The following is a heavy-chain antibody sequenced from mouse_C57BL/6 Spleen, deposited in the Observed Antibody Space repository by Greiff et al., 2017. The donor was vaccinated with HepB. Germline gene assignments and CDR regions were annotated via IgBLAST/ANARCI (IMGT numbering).Heavy chain of an antibody. J-gene: IGHJ3*01. D-gene: IGHD1-1*01. V-gene: IGHV1-82*01. Sequence: QVQLKESGPELVKPGASVKISCKASGYAFSSSWMNWVKQRPGKGLEWIGRIYPGDGDTNYNGKFKGKATLTADKSSSTAYMQLSSLTSEDSAVYFCALYYGSSPFAYWGQGTLVTVSA. CDR3: ALYYGSSPFAY. CDR2: IYPGDGDT. CDR1: GYAFSSSW.